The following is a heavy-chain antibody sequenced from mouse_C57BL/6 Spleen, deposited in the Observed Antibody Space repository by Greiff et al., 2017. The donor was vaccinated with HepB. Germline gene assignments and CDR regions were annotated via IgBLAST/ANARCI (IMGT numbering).Heavy chain of an antibody. V-gene: IGHV1-15*01. Sequence: QVQLKQSGAELVRPGASVTLSCKASGYTFTDYEMHWVKQTPVHGLEWIGAIDPETGGTAYNQKFKGKAILTADKSSSTAYMELRSLTSEDSAVYYCTRWYYGSRFYFDYWGQGTTLTVSS. J-gene: IGHJ2*01. CDR3: TRWYYGSRFYFDY. D-gene: IGHD1-1*01. CDR2: IDPETGGT. CDR1: GYTFTDYE.